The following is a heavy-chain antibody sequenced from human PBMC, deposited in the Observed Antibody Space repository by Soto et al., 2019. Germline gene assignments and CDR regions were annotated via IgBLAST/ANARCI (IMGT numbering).Heavy chain of an antibody. D-gene: IGHD2-21*02. CDR1: GFTFISYG. CDR2: ISYDGSEK. Sequence: WGSLRLSCAASGFTFISYGIHFFRHSPFKWLEWVALISYDGSEKYYADSMKGRFTISRDNSKNTLYLQLNSLRAEDTAVYYCARDLFSRVTGPADAFDIWGQGTMVTVSS. CDR3: ARDLFSRVTGPADAFDI. V-gene: IGHV3-30*03. J-gene: IGHJ3*02.